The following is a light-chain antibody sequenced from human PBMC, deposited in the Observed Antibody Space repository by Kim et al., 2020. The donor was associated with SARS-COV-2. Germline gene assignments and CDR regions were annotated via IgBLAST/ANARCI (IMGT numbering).Light chain of an antibody. CDR1: RSIHSSY. CDR2: GAS. Sequence: PGGKATPSCSDSRSIHSSYLAWYQQKPGQAPRLLIYGASSRATGIPARFSGSGSGTDFTLTISRLEPEDFAVYYCQQYGSSPPVTFGGGTKVDIK. CDR3: QQYGSSPPVT. V-gene: IGKV3-20*01. J-gene: IGKJ4*01.